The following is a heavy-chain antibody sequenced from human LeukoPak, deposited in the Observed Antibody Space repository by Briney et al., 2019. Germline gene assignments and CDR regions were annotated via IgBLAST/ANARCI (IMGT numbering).Heavy chain of an antibody. Sequence: PSETLSLTCAVSGGSINSGGYSWSWIRQPPGKGLEWIGYIYHSGSTYYNPSLKSRVTMSLDRSKNQFSLNLSSVTAADTVVYYCARVSWFAGFGESTGPSFDYWGQGTLVTVSS. D-gene: IGHD3-10*01. CDR1: GGSINSGGYS. J-gene: IGHJ4*02. CDR2: IYHSGST. V-gene: IGHV4-30-2*01. CDR3: ARVSWFAGFGESTGPSFDY.